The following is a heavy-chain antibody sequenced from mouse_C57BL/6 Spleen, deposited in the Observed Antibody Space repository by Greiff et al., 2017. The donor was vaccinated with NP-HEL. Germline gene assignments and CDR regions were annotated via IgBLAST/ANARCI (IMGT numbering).Heavy chain of an antibody. J-gene: IGHJ4*01. D-gene: IGHD1-1*01. CDR3: ARSDLLLLGRGAMDY. V-gene: IGHV1-18*01. Sequence: VQLQQSGPELVKPGASVKIPCKASGYTFTDYNMDWVKQSHGKSLEWIGDINPNNGGTIYNQKFKGKATLTVDKSSSTAYMELRSLTSEDTAVYYCARSDLLLLGRGAMDYWGQGTSVTVSS. CDR1: GYTFTDYN. CDR2: INPNNGGT.